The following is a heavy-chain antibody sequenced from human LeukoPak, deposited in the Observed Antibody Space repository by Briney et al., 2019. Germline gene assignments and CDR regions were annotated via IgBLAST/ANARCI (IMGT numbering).Heavy chain of an antibody. CDR1: GITLSTYG. D-gene: IGHD3-16*01. Sequence: GGSLRLSCVASGITLSTYGMNWVRQAPGKGLEWVANINPGGGERYYVDSVKGRFTISRDNAKNSVDLQMNSLRVEDTAVYYCMRGGGDYSGQGTLVTVSS. V-gene: IGHV3-7*01. CDR2: INPGGGER. CDR3: MRGGGDY. J-gene: IGHJ4*02.